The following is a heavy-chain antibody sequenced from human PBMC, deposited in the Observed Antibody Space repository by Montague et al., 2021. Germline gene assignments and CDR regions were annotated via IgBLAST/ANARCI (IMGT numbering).Heavy chain of an antibody. CDR3: ARISTNGVFNAFDL. D-gene: IGHD2-8*01. CDR1: RFTFGAYS. V-gene: IGHV3-21*01. Sequence: SLRLSCAASRFTFGAYSMTWVRQAPGKGLDYVSSISSNSRHIYSAAPLRGRFTISRDNAGNSLYLQMDSLRAEDTAVYYCARISTNGVFNAFDLWGRGTVVIVSS. J-gene: IGHJ3*01. CDR2: ISSNSRHI.